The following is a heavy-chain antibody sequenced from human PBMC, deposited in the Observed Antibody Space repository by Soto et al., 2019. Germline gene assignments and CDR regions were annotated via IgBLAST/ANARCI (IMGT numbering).Heavy chain of an antibody. D-gene: IGHD4-17*01. J-gene: IGHJ5*01. CDR2: IYHSGST. CDR3: ARVAYSDYGGDWFDS. V-gene: IGHV4-4*02. CDR1: GGSISSSNW. Sequence: PSETLSLTCAVSGGSISSSNWWSWVRQPPGKGLEWIGEIYHSGSTNYNPSLKSRVTISVDKSKNQFSLKLSSVTAADTAVYYCARVAYSDYGGDWFDSWGQGTLVTVSS.